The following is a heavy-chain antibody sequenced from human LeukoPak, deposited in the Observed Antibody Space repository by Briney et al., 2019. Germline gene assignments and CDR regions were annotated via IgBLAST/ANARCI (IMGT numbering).Heavy chain of an antibody. CDR2: IIPIFGTA. D-gene: IGHD2-2*01. CDR1: GGTFSSYA. J-gene: IGHJ5*02. V-gene: IGHV1-69*13. Sequence: GASVKVSCKASGGTFSSYAISWVRQAPGQGLEWMGGIIPIFGTANYAQKFRGRVTITEDESTSTSYMELRSMRAEAPAVYCSARDPGWCSSTSCCHKGTWFDPWGQGTLVTVSS. CDR3: ARDPGWCSSTSCCHKGTWFDP.